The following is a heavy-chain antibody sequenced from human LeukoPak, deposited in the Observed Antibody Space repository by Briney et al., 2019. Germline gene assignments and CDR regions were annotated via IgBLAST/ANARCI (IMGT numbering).Heavy chain of an antibody. D-gene: IGHD3-10*01. CDR1: GGSISSYY. V-gene: IGHV4-59*08. J-gene: IGHJ4*02. Sequence: SETLSLTCTVSGGSISSYYWSWIRQPPGKGLEWIGYIYYSGSTNYNPSLKSRVTISVDTSKNQFSLKLSSVTAADTAVYYCARHYSGAPYYFDYWGQGTLVTVSS. CDR3: ARHYSGAPYYFDY. CDR2: IYYSGST.